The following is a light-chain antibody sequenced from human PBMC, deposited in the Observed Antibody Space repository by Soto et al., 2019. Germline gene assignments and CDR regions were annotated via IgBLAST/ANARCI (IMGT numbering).Light chain of an antibody. CDR1: QDISNY. J-gene: IGKJ4*01. Sequence: DIQMTPSPSSLSASVGDRVNISCQASQDISNYLNWYQQKPGKAPKLLIYDASNLETGVPSRFSGSGSGTDFTFTISSLQPEDIATYYCQQYDNPPLTFGGGTKVDIK. V-gene: IGKV1-33*01. CDR2: DAS. CDR3: QQYDNPPLT.